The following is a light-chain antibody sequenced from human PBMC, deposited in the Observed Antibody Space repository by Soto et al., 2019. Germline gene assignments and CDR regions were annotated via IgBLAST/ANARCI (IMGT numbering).Light chain of an antibody. CDR1: SGSIANNY. J-gene: IGLJ3*02. CDR2: EDN. V-gene: IGLV6-57*01. CDR3: QSYDSTNHGV. Sequence: NFMLTQPHSVSESPGKTVTLSCTRSSGSIANNYVQWYQQRPGSSPTTVIYEDNRRPSGVPDRFSGSIDSSSNSASLSISGLKPEDEADYYCQSYDSTNHGVFGGGTKVTVL.